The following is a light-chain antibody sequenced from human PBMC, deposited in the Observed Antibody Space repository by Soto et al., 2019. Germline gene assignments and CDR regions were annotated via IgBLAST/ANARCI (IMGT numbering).Light chain of an antibody. V-gene: IGKV3-20*01. CDR1: QSVARD. CDR3: QQHTVSMYT. Sequence: EIVLTQSPCTLSLSPGETATLSCRASQSVARDLTWYQHKPGQAPRLLISRASTGATGIPDRFSGSGSGTDFTLTINRLEPEDSAVYYCQQHTVSMYTFGQGTRLEIK. CDR2: RAS. J-gene: IGKJ5*01.